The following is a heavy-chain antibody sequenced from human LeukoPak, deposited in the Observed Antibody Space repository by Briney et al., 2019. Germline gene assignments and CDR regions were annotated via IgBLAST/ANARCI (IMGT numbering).Heavy chain of an antibody. CDR2: LHYGGST. CDR3: ARGYSTSWTYYFDY. CDR1: DGAITGYY. V-gene: IGHV4-59*01. D-gene: IGHD6-13*01. Sequence: VKPSETLSLTCTVSDGAITGYYWGWIRQTPGKRLDWIGHLHYGGSTNYNPSLKSRVTISVDTSKNHFSLKLSSVTAADTAVYYCARGYSTSWTYYFDYWGQGALVTVSS. J-gene: IGHJ4*02.